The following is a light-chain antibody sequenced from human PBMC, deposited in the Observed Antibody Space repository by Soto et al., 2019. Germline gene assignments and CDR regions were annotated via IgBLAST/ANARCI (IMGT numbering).Light chain of an antibody. CDR1: SSDVGGYNY. CDR3: SSYTSSSTPVV. V-gene: IGLV2-14*03. J-gene: IGLJ2*01. CDR2: DVS. Sequence: QSALTQPASVSGSPGQSITISCTGTSSDVGGYNYVSWYQHHPGKAPKLMIYDVSNRRSGVSNRFSGSKSGNTASLTISGLQAEDEADYYCSSYTSSSTPVVFGGGTKLTVL.